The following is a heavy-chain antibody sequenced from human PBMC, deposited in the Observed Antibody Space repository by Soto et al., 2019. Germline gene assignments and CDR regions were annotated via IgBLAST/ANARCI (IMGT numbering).Heavy chain of an antibody. CDR2: IWEDGSEE. CDR1: GFIFSNSL. J-gene: IGHJ4*02. V-gene: IGHV3-33*01. D-gene: IGHD3-10*02. Sequence: QVQLVESGGGVVQPGRSLRLSCAASGFIFSNSLMHWVRQAPGEGLEWVAVIWEDGSEESYADSVNGRFTISRDNSMNTLYLQMVRLRVDDMAVYYCAREPEGSVFGLDSWGQGTLVTVSS. CDR3: AREPEGSVFGLDS.